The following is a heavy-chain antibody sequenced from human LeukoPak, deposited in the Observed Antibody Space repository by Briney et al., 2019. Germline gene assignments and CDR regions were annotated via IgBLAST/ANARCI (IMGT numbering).Heavy chain of an antibody. D-gene: IGHD5-18*01. CDR3: ARTGYSYGPPGDYYYYYYMDV. CDR2: INPNSGGT. Sequence: GASVKVSCKASGYTFTGYYMHWVRQAPGQGLEWMGWINPNSGGTNYAQKFQGRVTMTRDTSISTAYMELSRLRSDDTAAYYCARTGYSYGPPGDYYYYYYMDVWGKGTTVTVSS. V-gene: IGHV1-2*02. J-gene: IGHJ6*03. CDR1: GYTFTGYY.